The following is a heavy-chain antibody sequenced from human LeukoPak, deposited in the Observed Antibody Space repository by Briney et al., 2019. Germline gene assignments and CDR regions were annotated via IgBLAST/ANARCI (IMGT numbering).Heavy chain of an antibody. J-gene: IGHJ4*02. CDR1: GGSISSGSYY. CDR3: ASRIAAAGPDFDY. D-gene: IGHD6-13*01. V-gene: IGHV4-61*02. CDR2: IYTSGST. Sequence: TSQTLSLTCTVSGGSISSGSYYWSWIRQPPGKGLEWIGRIYTSGSTNYNPSLKRRLTISVDTSKNQFSLKLTSVTAADTAVYYCASRIAAAGPDFDYWGQGTLVTVSS.